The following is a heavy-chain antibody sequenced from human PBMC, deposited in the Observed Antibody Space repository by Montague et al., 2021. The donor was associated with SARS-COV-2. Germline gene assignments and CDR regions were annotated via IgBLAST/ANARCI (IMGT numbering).Heavy chain of an antibody. CDR2: INHSGST. J-gene: IGHJ6*02. D-gene: IGHD3-10*01. Sequence: SETLSLTCAVYGGSFSGYYWSWICQPPGKGLEWIGEINHSGSTNYNPSLKSRDTISVDASKNQFSLKLSSVTAADTAVYYCARVRYYGSGTSLGMDVWGQGTTVTVSS. V-gene: IGHV4-34*01. CDR3: ARVRYYGSGTSLGMDV. CDR1: GGSFSGYY.